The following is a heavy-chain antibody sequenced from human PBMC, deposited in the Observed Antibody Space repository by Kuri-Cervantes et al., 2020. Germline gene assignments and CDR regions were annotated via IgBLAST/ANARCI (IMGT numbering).Heavy chain of an antibody. Sequence: GGSLRLSCAASGFTFSSYGMHWVRQAPGKGLEWVAFIRYDGSNKYYADSVKGRFTISRDNSKNTLYLQMNSLRAEGTAVYYCAKVNRVGYSPRPGYFDYWGQGTLVTVSS. D-gene: IGHD5-18*01. J-gene: IGHJ4*02. CDR2: IRYDGSNK. V-gene: IGHV3-30*02. CDR3: AKVNRVGYSPRPGYFDY. CDR1: GFTFSSYG.